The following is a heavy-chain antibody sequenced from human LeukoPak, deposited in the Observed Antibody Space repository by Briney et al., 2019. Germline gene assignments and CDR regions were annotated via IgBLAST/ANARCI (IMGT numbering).Heavy chain of an antibody. CDR1: GFTFSSYS. CDR3: AREGGYYGSGSYYYGMGV. Sequence: GGSLRLSCAASGFTFSSYSMNWVRQAPGKGLEWVSSISSSSSYIYYADSVKGRFTISRDNAKNSLYLQMNSLRAEDTAVYYCAREGGYYGSGSYYYGMGVWGQGTTVTVSS. J-gene: IGHJ6*02. D-gene: IGHD3-10*01. CDR2: ISSSSSYI. V-gene: IGHV3-21*01.